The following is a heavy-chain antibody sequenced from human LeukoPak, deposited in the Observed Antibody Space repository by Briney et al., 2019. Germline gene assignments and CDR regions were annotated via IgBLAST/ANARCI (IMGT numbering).Heavy chain of an antibody. CDR3: ARVDYCTNGVCYIDYYYYMDV. CDR1: GFTFSSYA. D-gene: IGHD2-8*01. CDR2: INWNGGST. Sequence: GGTLRLSCAASGFTFSSYAMNWVRQAPGKGLEWVSGINWNGGSTGYADSVKGRFTISRDNAKNSLYLQMNSLRAEDTALYYCARVDYCTNGVCYIDYYYYMDVWGKGTTVTVSS. V-gene: IGHV3-20*04. J-gene: IGHJ6*03.